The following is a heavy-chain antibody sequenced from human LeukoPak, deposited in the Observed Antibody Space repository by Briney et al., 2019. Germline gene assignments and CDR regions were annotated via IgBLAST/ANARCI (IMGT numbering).Heavy chain of an antibody. Sequence: PSQTLSLTCAISGDSVSSNSAAWNWIRQSPSRGLEWLGRTYYRSKWYNDYAVSVKSRITINPDTSKNQFSLQLNSVTPEDTAVYYCARGDRPVTYSSSWLSFDYWGQGTLVTVSS. D-gene: IGHD6-13*01. V-gene: IGHV6-1*01. CDR1: GDSVSSNSAA. CDR2: TYYRSKWYN. J-gene: IGHJ4*02. CDR3: ARGDRPVTYSSSWLSFDY.